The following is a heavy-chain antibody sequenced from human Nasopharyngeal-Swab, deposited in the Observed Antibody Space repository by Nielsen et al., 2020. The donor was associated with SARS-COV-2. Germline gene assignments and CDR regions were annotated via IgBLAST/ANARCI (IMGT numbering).Heavy chain of an antibody. V-gene: IGHV4-59*01. J-gene: IGHJ3*02. CDR3: ARAGVGDAFDI. CDR2: IYYSGST. Sequence: SETLSLTCTVSGGSISSYYWSWIRQPPGKGLEWIGYIYYSGSTNYNPSLKSRVTISVDTSKNQFSLKLSSVTAADTAVYYCARAGVGDAFDIWGQGTMVTVSS. CDR1: GGSISSYY. D-gene: IGHD1-26*01.